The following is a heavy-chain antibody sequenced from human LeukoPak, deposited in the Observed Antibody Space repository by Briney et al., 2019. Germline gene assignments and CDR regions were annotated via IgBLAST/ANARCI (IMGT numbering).Heavy chain of an antibody. CDR2: MSHSGTT. CDR1: GGSTSSYSYY. D-gene: IGHD6-19*01. J-gene: IGHJ4*02. CDR3: ARHTGIEVGGTVDY. V-gene: IGHV4-39*01. Sequence: PSETLSLTCTVSGGSTSSYSYYWGWIRQPPGKGLEWIGSMSHSGTTYYNPSLKGRVTMSVDTSKNQFSLRLSSVTAADTAMYHCARHTGIEVGGTVDYRGQGTLVTVSS.